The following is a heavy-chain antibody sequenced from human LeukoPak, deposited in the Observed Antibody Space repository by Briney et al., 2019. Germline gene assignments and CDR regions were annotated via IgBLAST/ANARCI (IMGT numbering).Heavy chain of an antibody. D-gene: IGHD2-2*02. J-gene: IGHJ5*02. Sequence: SETLSLTCAVYGGSFSGYYWSWIRQPPGKGLEWIGEINHSGSTNYNPSLKSRVTISVDTSKNQFSLKLSSVTAADTAVYYCARGPARYCSSTSCYNGAINWLDPWGQGTLVTVSS. CDR2: INHSGST. CDR3: ARGPARYCSSTSCYNGAINWLDP. V-gene: IGHV4-34*01. CDR1: GGSFSGYY.